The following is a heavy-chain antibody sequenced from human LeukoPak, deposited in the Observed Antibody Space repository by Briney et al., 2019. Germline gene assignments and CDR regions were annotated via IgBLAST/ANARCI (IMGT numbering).Heavy chain of an antibody. CDR3: ARGSRFVVVERDAFDS. V-gene: IGHV3-7*01. CDR1: GFTFSSYW. D-gene: IGHD2-15*01. J-gene: IGHJ3*02. Sequence: TGGSLRLSCAASGFTFSSYWMSWVRQARGKGREWVANIKQDGSEKYYVDSVKGRFTISRDNEKNSLYLQMNSLRAEATAVYYCARGSRFVVVERDAFDSWGQGTMVTVSS. CDR2: IKQDGSEK.